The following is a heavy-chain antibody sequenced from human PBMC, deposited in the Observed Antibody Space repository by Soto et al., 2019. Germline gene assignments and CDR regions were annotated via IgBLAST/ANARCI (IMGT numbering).Heavy chain of an antibody. D-gene: IGHD2-15*01. CDR2: INNDGSTT. V-gene: IGHV3-74*01. CDR1: GFTFNSYW. Sequence: EVQLAESGGGLVQPGGSLRLSCASSGFTFNSYWMHWVRQVPGNGLVWFSRINNDGSTTNYADSVKGRFTISRDNARNTVYLQMNSLRADDTAVYYCVRGVKAAYCFDYWGQGTLVTVSS. CDR3: VRGVKAAYCFDY. J-gene: IGHJ4*02.